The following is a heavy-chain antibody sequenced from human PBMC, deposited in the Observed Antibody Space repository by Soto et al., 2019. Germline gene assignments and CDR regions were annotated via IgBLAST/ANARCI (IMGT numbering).Heavy chain of an antibody. CDR2: ISAYNGNI. CDR3: ARSVSSWNLREFDS. D-gene: IGHD6-13*01. CDR1: ACTFTKYG. Sequence: AAVQVSCKSCACTFTKYGISWVRQAPGQGLEWMGWISAYNGNINYAQKFRGRVTMTTDTSTSSAYLEVRSLRSDDTAVYYWARSVSSWNLREFDSWGPGTLVTVSS. J-gene: IGHJ4*02. V-gene: IGHV1-18*01.